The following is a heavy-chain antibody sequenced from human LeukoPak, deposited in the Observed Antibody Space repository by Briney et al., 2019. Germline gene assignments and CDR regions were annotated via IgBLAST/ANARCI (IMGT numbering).Heavy chain of an antibody. D-gene: IGHD3-16*02. J-gene: IGHJ4*02. CDR1: GGSISSYY. CDR3: AREGDDYVWGSYRGGGYYFDY. Sequence: PSETLSLTRTVSGGSISSYYWSWIRQPAGKGLEWIGRIYTSGSTNYNPSLKSRVTMSVDTSKNQFSLKLSSVTAADTAVYYCAREGDDYVWGSYRGGGYYFDYWGQGTLVTVSS. CDR2: IYTSGST. V-gene: IGHV4-4*07.